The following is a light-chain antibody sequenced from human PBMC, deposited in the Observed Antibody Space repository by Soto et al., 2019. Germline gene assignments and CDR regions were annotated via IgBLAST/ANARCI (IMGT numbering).Light chain of an antibody. CDR1: QSVLYSSNNKNY. J-gene: IGKJ4*01. CDR3: QQYYSTLT. CDR2: WAS. Sequence: DIERTQSPDSLTVSLGERATINCKSSQSVLYSSNNKNYLAWYQQKPGQPPKLLIYWASTRESGVPDRFSGSGSGTDFTLTISSLQAEDVAVYYCQQYYSTLTFGGGTKVEIK. V-gene: IGKV4-1*01.